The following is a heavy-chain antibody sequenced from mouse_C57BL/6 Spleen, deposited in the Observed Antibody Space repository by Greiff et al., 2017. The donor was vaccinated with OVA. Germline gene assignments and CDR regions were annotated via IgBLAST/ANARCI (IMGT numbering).Heavy chain of an antibody. Sequence: EVKVVESEGGLVQPGSSMKLSCTASGFTFSDYYMAWVRQVPEKGLEWVANINYDGSSTYYLDSLKSRFIISRDNAKNILYLQMSSLKSEDTATYYGAKYGNYAMDYWGQGTSVTVSS. D-gene: IGHD2-1*01. CDR1: GFTFSDYY. CDR3: AKYGNYAMDY. V-gene: IGHV5-16*01. J-gene: IGHJ4*01. CDR2: INYDGSST.